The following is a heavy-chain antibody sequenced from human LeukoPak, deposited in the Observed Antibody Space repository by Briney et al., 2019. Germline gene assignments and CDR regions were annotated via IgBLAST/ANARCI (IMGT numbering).Heavy chain of an antibody. CDR3: AKDARPYDSSAYCTS. Sequence: GRSLRLSCAASGFTVDHYTMHWVRQAPGKGREWGSGISWNSGSIGYADSVKGRFTISRDNAKNSLYLQMNSLRTEDMALYYCAKDARPYDSSAYCTSWGQGTLVTVSS. CDR1: GFTVDHYT. V-gene: IGHV3-9*03. D-gene: IGHD3-22*01. CDR2: ISWNSGSI. J-gene: IGHJ4*02.